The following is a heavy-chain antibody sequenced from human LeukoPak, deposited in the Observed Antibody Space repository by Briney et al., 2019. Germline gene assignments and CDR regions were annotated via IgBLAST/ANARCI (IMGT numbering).Heavy chain of an antibody. CDR1: GFTFSSYE. V-gene: IGHV3-48*03. CDR2: ISSSGSTI. CDR3: VPQAFDY. Sequence: GGSLRLSCAASGFTFSSYEMNWVRQAPGEGLEWVSYISSSGSTIYYADSVKGRFTISGDNANHSLYLQMNSLRAEDTAVYYCVPQAFDYWGQGTLVTVSS. J-gene: IGHJ4*02.